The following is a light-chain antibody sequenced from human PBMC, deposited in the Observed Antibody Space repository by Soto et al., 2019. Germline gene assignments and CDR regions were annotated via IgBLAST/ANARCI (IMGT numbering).Light chain of an antibody. CDR3: QQANSFPLT. CDR1: QGVSKW. Sequence: DIQLTQSPSSLSASVGDRVTITCRASQGVSKWLAWYQQKPGKAPILLIHGASSLQSGVPSRFSGSGSGTDFTLTITSLQPEDIATYYCQQANSFPLTLGQGTRLEIK. V-gene: IGKV1-12*01. CDR2: GAS. J-gene: IGKJ5*01.